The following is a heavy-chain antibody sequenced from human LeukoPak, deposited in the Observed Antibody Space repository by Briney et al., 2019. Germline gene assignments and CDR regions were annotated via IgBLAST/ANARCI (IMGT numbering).Heavy chain of an antibody. CDR3: ARYFDWLLWSRFDP. J-gene: IGHJ5*02. V-gene: IGHV4-4*07. CDR1: GGSISSYY. CDR2: IYTSGST. Sequence: SETLSLTCTVSGGSISSYYWSWIRQPAGKGLEWIGRIYTSGSTNYNPSLKSRVTMSVDTSKNQFSLKLSSVTAADTAVYYCARYFDWLLWSRFDPWGQGTLVTVSS. D-gene: IGHD3-9*01.